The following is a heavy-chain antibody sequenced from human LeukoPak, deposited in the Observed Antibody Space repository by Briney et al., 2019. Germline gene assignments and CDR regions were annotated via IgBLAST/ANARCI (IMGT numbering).Heavy chain of an antibody. J-gene: IGHJ4*02. V-gene: IGHV3-21*01. CDR2: ISSSSSYI. Sequence: PGGSLRLSCAASGFTFSSYSMNWVRQAPGKGLEWVSSISSSSSYIYYADSVKGRFTISRDNAKNSLYLQVNSLRAEDTAVYYCARDPARDSSGCTLYYFDYWGQGTLVTVSS. CDR3: ARDPARDSSGCTLYYFDY. D-gene: IGHD3-22*01. CDR1: GFTFSSYS.